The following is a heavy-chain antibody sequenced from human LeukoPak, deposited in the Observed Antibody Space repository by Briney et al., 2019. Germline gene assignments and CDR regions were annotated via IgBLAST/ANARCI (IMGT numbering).Heavy chain of an antibody. Sequence: GASVTVSFTASGYTFTNNYLHWVRQAPGQGLEWMGMIYPRDGSTSYAQNFQGRVTVTRDTSTTTVHMELSGLRSEDTAVYYCARDQEGFDYWGQGTLVTVSS. CDR1: GYTFTNNY. V-gene: IGHV1-46*01. CDR3: ARDQEGFDY. J-gene: IGHJ4*02. CDR2: IYPRDGST.